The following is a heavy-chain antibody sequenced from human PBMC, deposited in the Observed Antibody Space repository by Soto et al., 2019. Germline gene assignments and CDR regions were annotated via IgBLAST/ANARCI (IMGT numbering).Heavy chain of an antibody. V-gene: IGHV4-4*02. Sequence: QVQLQESGPSLVKPSGTLSLTCVITNTSISSSNWWRWVRQAPGKGLEWIGEIYHTVRTNYAPSLRSRVTMSIDKSNNRYSLRLTSLTAADTAVYYCVRDEAHYDILTGSSLGRAFDIWGQGTMVTVSS. CDR2: IYHTVRT. J-gene: IGHJ3*02. CDR3: VRDEAHYDILTGSSLGRAFDI. CDR1: NTSISSSNW. D-gene: IGHD3-9*01.